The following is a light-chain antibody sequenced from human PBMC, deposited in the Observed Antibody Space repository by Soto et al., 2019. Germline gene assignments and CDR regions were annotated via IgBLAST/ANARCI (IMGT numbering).Light chain of an antibody. CDR3: AAWYDSLNAYV. CDR2: SNS. J-gene: IGLJ1*01. V-gene: IGLV1-44*01. Sequence: QSVLTQPPSASGTPGQRVTISCSGSNSNIGSNTVNWYQQLPGTAPKLLIYSNSQRPSGVPDRFSGSKSGTSASLAISGLHSEDEADYYCAAWYDSLNAYVFGTGTKVTVL. CDR1: NSNIGSNT.